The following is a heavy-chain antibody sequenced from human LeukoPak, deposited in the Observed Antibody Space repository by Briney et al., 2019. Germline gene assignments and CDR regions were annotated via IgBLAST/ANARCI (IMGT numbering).Heavy chain of an antibody. Sequence: SQTPSLTCGLSGDSVSSNYAAWNWLRQSPSRGLEWLGMIYYRSKWYNDYAVSVKSRIIINPETSKNQFSLQLSSVTPEDTAVYYCAKGFLEGGFDFWGQGILVIVSS. J-gene: IGHJ4*02. V-gene: IGHV6-1*01. CDR3: AKGFLEGGFDF. CDR2: IYYRSKWYN. D-gene: IGHD3-16*01. CDR1: GDSVSSNYAA.